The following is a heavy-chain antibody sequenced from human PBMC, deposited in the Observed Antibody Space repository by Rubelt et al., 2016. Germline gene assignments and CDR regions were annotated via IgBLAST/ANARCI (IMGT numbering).Heavy chain of an antibody. D-gene: IGHD2-2*01. CDR1: GGSISSSNYF. CDR2: IYYTGRR. Sequence: QLQLQESGPGLVKPSETLSLTCTVSGGSISSSNYFWGWIRQPPGKGLEWIGYIYYTGRRSHNPSLEGRFSTSVDTAKNQIALKLSSVTAADTAVYYCARDSTSFSLDYWGQGILVTVTS. CDR3: ARDSTSFSLDY. J-gene: IGHJ4*02. V-gene: IGHV4-39*07.